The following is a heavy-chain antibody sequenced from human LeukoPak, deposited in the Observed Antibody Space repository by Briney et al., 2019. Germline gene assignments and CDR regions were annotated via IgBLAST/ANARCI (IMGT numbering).Heavy chain of an antibody. J-gene: IGHJ4*02. CDR2: ISAYNGNT. CDR3: ARVGSGPFDY. V-gene: IGHV1-18*01. CDR1: GYTFTSHG. D-gene: IGHD6-19*01. Sequence: ASVKVSCTASGYTFTSHGISWVRQAPGQGLEWMGWISAYNGNTNYAQKLQGRVTMTTDTSTSTAYIELRSLGSDDTAVYYCARVGSGPFDYWGQGTLVTVSS.